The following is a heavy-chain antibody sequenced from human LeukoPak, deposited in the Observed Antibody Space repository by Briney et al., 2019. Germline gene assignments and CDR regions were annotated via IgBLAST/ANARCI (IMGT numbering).Heavy chain of an antibody. Sequence: GASVKVSCKASGYTFTGYYMHWVRQAPGQGLEWMGWISPNSGGTNYAQKFQGRVTMTRDTSISTAYMELSRLRSDDTAVYYCARHSPGYPFFDPWGQGTLVTVSS. CDR3: ARHSPGYPFFDP. V-gene: IGHV1-2*02. D-gene: IGHD2-15*01. CDR2: ISPNSGGT. CDR1: GYTFTGYY. J-gene: IGHJ5*02.